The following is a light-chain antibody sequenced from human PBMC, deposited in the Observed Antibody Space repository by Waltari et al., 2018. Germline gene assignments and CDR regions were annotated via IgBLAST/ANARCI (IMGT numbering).Light chain of an antibody. V-gene: IGLV1-40*01. CDR3: QSYDSSLSGSV. CDR1: SSNIGAGYD. CDR2: VNN. J-gene: IGLJ2*01. Sequence: QSVLTQPPSVSGVPGQRVTISCTGSSSNIGAGYDVHWYQQLPGTAPKLLIYVNNNRPSGVPDRFAGSKSGTSASLAITGLQAEDEADYYCQSYDSSLSGSVFGGGTKLTVL.